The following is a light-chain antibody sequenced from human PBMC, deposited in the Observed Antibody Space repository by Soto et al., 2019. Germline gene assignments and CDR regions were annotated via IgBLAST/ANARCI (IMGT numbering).Light chain of an antibody. CDR3: QHYNSHWT. CDR1: QSISSY. J-gene: IGKJ1*01. Sequence: DIQMTQSPASLSASVGDRVTITCRASQSISSYFNWYQQKPGKXPXXLIYDASSLQSGVPSRFSGIGSGTEFTPTISSLQPDDFASDYCQHYNSHWTFGQGTKVDIK. CDR2: DAS. V-gene: IGKV1-39*01.